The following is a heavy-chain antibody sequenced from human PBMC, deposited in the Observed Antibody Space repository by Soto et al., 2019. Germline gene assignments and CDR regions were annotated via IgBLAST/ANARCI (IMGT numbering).Heavy chain of an antibody. CDR2: IISMFGAA. J-gene: IGHJ6*02. CDR1: GGTFSSYA. D-gene: IGHD1-1*01. Sequence: QVQLVQSGAEVRKPGSSVKVSCKASGGTFSSYAISWMRQVPGQGLEWMGEIISMFGAAMYAQKFQGRVTITADESASTAYMELSSLRSEDTATYYCARGGKERFRGSGMDVWGQGTTVTVS. V-gene: IGHV1-69*01. CDR3: ARGGKERFRGSGMDV.